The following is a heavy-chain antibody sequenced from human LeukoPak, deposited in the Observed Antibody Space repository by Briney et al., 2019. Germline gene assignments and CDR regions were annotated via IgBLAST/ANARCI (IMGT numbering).Heavy chain of an antibody. CDR2: ISGTGGST. Sequence: GGSLRLSCAASGFTFSNYAMSWVRQAPGKGLEWVSTISGTGGSTYYADSVKGRFTMSRDNAKNSLYLQMNSLRVEDTAVYYCARDGGSNWFDPWGQGTLVTVSS. CDR3: ARDGGSNWFDP. V-gene: IGHV3-23*01. J-gene: IGHJ5*02. CDR1: GFTFSNYA. D-gene: IGHD4-23*01.